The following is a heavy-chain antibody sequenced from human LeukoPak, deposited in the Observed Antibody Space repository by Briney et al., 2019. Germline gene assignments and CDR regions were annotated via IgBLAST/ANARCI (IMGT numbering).Heavy chain of an antibody. D-gene: IGHD5-18*01. CDR2: IYYSKNT. CDR3: VSPRGFSYGYFDY. CDR1: GASISSSSAY. J-gene: IGHJ4*02. Sequence: SETLSLTCTVSGASISSSSAYWGWIRQPPRKGLEWIGSIYYSKNTYYNPSLKSRVTISADTSKNQFSLTLGSVSATDTAVYYCVSPRGFSYGYFDYWGQGTLVTVSS. V-gene: IGHV4-39*01.